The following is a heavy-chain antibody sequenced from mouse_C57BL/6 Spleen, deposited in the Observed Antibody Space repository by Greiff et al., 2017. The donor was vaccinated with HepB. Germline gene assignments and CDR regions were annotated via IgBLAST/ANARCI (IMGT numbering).Heavy chain of an antibody. CDR2: IHPNSGST. CDR1: GYTFTSYW. J-gene: IGHJ2*01. V-gene: IGHV1-64*01. Sequence: QVQLQQPGAELVKPGASVKLSCKASGYTFTSYWMHWVKQRPGQGLEWIGMIHPNSGSTNYNEKFKSKATLTVDKSSSTAYMQLSSLTSEDSAVYYCARSGSSYDFDDWGQGTTLTVSS. D-gene: IGHD1-1*01. CDR3: ARSGSSYDFDD.